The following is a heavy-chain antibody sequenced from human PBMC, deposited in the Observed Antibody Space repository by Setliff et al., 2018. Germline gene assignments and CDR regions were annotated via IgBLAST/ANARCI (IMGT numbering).Heavy chain of an antibody. J-gene: IGHJ6*02. CDR2: ISGDGDTT. Sequence: RLSCEGSGVIFGSYAMGWVRQAPGKGLEWLSSISGDGDTTYNADSVNGRFTISRDNSKNTLYLQMNSLSGDDTAVYYCAKFISYYYYGMDGWGQGTTVTVFS. V-gene: IGHV3-23*01. CDR3: AKFISYYYYGMDG. CDR1: GVIFGSYA.